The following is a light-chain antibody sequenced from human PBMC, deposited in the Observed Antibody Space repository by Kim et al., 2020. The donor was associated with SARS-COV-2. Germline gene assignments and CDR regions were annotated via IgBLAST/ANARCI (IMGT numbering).Light chain of an antibody. J-gene: IGKJ1*01. CDR1: QSISSIH. CDR3: QQYADSPPT. Sequence: EIVLTQSPGTLSLSPGERATLSCRASQSISSIHVAWYQQKRGRAPSLIIYGISNRATDIPDRFSGSGAGTDFTLTISRLEPEDFAVYYCQQYADSPPTFGQGTKVEIK. V-gene: IGKV3-20*01. CDR2: GIS.